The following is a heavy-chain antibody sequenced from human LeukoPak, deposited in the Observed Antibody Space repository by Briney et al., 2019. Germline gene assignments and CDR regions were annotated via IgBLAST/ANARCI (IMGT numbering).Heavy chain of an antibody. J-gene: IGHJ4*02. CDR3: ARVYPDDY. CDR1: AFTFSSYS. Sequence: PGGSLRLSCAASAFTFSSYSMNWVRQAPGKGLEWVSSISGSSTYIYYADSVKGRFTISRDNAKNSLYLQMNSLRAEDTAVYYCARVYPDDYWGQGTLVTVSS. D-gene: IGHD2-2*02. CDR2: ISGSSTYI. V-gene: IGHV3-21*01.